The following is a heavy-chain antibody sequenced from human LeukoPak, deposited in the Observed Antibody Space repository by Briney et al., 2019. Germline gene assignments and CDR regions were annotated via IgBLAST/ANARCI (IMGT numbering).Heavy chain of an antibody. D-gene: IGHD3-22*01. Sequence: GGSLRLSCAASGFTFSRYEMNWVRQAPGKGLEWVSYISSSTGSTMYYADSVKGRFTISRDNAKNSLYLQMNSLRAEDMALYYCAKDISPYYYDSSGSDAFDIWGQGTMVTVSS. V-gene: IGHV3-48*03. J-gene: IGHJ3*02. CDR2: ISSSTGSTM. CDR3: AKDISPYYYDSSGSDAFDI. CDR1: GFTFSRYE.